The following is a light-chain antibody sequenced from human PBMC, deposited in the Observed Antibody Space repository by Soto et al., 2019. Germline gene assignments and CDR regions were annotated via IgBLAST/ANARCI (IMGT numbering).Light chain of an antibody. J-gene: IGKJ2*01. CDR2: GAS. Sequence: DIQLTQSPSSLSASVVDRVTITCRASQTISTYLNWYQQIPGKAPKLRIYGASNLQNGVISRFSGNGTGSDFTLTISSLQPEDFATDYCQKISSITYTFGQGTKLEIK. CDR3: QKISSITYT. CDR1: QTISTY. V-gene: IGKV1-39*01.